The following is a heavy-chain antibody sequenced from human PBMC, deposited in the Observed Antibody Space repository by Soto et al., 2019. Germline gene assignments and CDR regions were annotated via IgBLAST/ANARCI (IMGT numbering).Heavy chain of an antibody. CDR1: GYTFTSYD. Sequence: QVQLVQSGAEVKKPGASVKVSCKASGYTFTSYDINWVRQATGQGLEWMGWMNPNSGNTGYAQKFQGRVTMTRNTSISTAFMELSSLRSEDTAVYYCARRPVGKVVPAVMPWVFDYWGQGTLVTVSS. CDR2: MNPNSGNT. D-gene: IGHD2-2*01. J-gene: IGHJ4*02. CDR3: ARRPVGKVVPAVMPWVFDY. V-gene: IGHV1-8*01.